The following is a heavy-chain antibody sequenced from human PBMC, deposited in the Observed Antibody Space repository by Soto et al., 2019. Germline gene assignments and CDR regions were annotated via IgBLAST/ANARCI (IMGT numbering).Heavy chain of an antibody. J-gene: IGHJ4*02. CDR2: IYYSGST. CDR3: ARENYFDY. CDR1: GGSISSYY. Sequence: PSETLSLTCTVSGGSISSYYWGWIRQPPGRQLEWIGYIYYSGSTNYNPSLKGRVTISVDTSKNQFSLKLTSVTAADTAVYYCARENYFDYWGQGTLVTVSS. V-gene: IGHV4-59*01.